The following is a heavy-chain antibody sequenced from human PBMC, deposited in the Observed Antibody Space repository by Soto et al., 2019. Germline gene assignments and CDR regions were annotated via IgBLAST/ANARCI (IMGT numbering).Heavy chain of an antibody. CDR2: IYTSGST. CDR3: ARGSLAPDY. Sequence: KTSETLSLTCTVSGASLTNYYWSWARQPAGKGLEWVGRIYTSGSTNYNPSLESRVTMSVDTSKNQFSLKLSSVTAADTAVYYCARGSLAPDYWGQGTLVTVSS. CDR1: GASLTNYY. V-gene: IGHV4-4*07. J-gene: IGHJ4*02. D-gene: IGHD1-26*01.